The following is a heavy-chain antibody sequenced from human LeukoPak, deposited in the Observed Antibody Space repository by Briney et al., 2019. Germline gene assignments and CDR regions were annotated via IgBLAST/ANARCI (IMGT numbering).Heavy chain of an antibody. V-gene: IGHV1-8*01. CDR3: ARGRGFLEWLPTIDYYYYYGMDV. CDR1: GYTFTSYD. D-gene: IGHD3-3*01. J-gene: IGHJ6*02. Sequence: ASVKVSCKASGYTFTSYDINWVRQATGQGLEWMGWMNPNSGNTGYAQKFQGRVIMTRNTSISTAYVELSSLRSEDTAVYYCARGRGFLEWLPTIDYYYYYGMDVWGQGTTVTVSS. CDR2: MNPNSGNT.